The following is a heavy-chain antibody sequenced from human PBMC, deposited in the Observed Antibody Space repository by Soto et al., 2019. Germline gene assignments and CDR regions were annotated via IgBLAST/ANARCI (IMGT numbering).Heavy chain of an antibody. CDR1: GAALNSGNYY. Sequence: SETLSLTCSVSGAALNSGNYYWSWIRQVPGKGLEWIGHIYVTGAVDYNPSLRDRITISRDTSERQFSLNLRLVTAADTAVYYCARLRIATNNYKWFDPWGQGTLVTVSS. CDR3: ARLRIATNNYKWFDP. V-gene: IGHV4-31*03. J-gene: IGHJ5*02. CDR2: IYVTGAV. D-gene: IGHD2-21*01.